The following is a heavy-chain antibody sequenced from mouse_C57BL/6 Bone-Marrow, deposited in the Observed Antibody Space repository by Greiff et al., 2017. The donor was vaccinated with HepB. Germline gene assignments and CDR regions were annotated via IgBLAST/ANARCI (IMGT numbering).Heavy chain of an antibody. Sequence: LVESGAELVKPGASVKISCKASGYAFSSYWMNWVKQRPGKGLEWIGQIYPGDGDTNYNGKFKGKATLTADKSSSTAYMQLSSLTSEDSAVYFCARSPLWYLDYWGQGTTLTVSS. J-gene: IGHJ2*01. CDR1: GYAFSSYW. D-gene: IGHD2-1*01. V-gene: IGHV1-80*01. CDR3: ARSPLWYLDY. CDR2: IYPGDGDT.